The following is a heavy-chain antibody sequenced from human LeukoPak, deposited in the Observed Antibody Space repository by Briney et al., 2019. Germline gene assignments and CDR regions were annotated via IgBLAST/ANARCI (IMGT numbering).Heavy chain of an antibody. D-gene: IGHD2-15*01. CDR3: ATLRLSDHFDY. CDR1: GFNFIDYH. V-gene: IGHV3-11*01. CDR2: IDGRGETT. J-gene: IGHJ4*02. Sequence: GGSLRLSCAASGFNFIDYHMSWIRQAPGKGLEWILYIDGRGETTYIADSVKGRFTISRDNAKNTLYVQMNSLRAEDTAVYYCATLRLSDHFDYWGQGTLVTVSS.